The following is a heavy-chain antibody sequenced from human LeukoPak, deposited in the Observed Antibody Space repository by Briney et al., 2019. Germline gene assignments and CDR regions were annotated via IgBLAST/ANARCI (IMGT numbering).Heavy chain of an antibody. CDR3: ARDPFPPYYNILSSPDY. Sequence: ASVKVSCKASGYTFTGHYIHWVRQAPGQGLEWMGWINPNGGGTNYAQRFQGRISMTRDTATSTVYMILGRLRFDDTALYYCARDPFPPYYNILSSPDYWGQGTLVTVSS. D-gene: IGHD3-9*01. CDR2: INPNGGGT. CDR1: GYTFTGHY. J-gene: IGHJ4*02. V-gene: IGHV1-2*02.